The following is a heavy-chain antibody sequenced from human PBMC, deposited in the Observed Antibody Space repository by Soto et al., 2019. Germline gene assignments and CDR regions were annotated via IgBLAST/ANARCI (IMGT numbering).Heavy chain of an antibody. CDR3: GRVVRGDHYYYYGMDV. V-gene: IGHV1-69*01. CDR2: IIPIFGTA. D-gene: IGHD3-10*01. Sequence: QVQLVQSGAEVKKPGSSVKVSCKASGGTFSSYAISWVRQAPGQGLEWMGGIIPIFGTANYAQKFQGRVTMTTDEATSTAYMVLLSMRSADTAVYYCGRVVRGDHYYYYGMDVWGQGTTVTVSS. J-gene: IGHJ6*02. CDR1: GGTFSSYA.